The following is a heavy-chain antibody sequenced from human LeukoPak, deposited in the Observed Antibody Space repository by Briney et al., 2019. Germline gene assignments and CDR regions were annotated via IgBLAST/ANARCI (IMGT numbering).Heavy chain of an antibody. CDR1: GFTFSNYW. Sequence: GGSLRLSCVASGFTFSNYWMGWVRQAPGQGPEWVANIKQDGSEKYYVDSVKGRFTISKDNAKNSLYLRMNSLRAEDTAVYYCARAAKRSFDIWGQGTVVTVSS. J-gene: IGHJ3*02. D-gene: IGHD6-25*01. V-gene: IGHV3-7*03. CDR3: ARAAKRSFDI. CDR2: IKQDGSEK.